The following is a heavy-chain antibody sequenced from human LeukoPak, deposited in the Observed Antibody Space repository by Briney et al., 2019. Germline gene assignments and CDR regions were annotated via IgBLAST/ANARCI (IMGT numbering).Heavy chain of an antibody. V-gene: IGHV4-34*01. D-gene: IGHD3-16*01. CDR1: GGSFSGYY. CDR3: ARGYINITFGGVTPTYYFDY. J-gene: IGHJ4*02. CDR2: INHSGST. Sequence: SETLSLTCAVYGGSFSGYYWRWIRQPPGKGLEWIGEINHSGSTNYNPSLKSRVTISVDTSKNQFSLKLSSVTAADTAVYYCARGYINITFGGVTPTYYFDYWGQGTLVTVSS.